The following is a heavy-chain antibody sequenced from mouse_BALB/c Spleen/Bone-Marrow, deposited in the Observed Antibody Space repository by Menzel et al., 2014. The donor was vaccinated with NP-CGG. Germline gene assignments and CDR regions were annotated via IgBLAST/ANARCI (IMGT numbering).Heavy chain of an antibody. Sequence: QVHVKQSGSVLVRPGASVKLSCKASGYTFTSSWIHWAKLRPGQGLEWIGEIHPNSGSTNYNEKFKSKATLTVDTSSSTAYMQLSSLASEDSALYYCARFSQLGLLAYWGQGTLVTVSA. CDR1: GYTFTSSW. V-gene: IGHV1S130*01. CDR3: ARFSQLGLLAY. CDR2: IHPNSGST. J-gene: IGHJ3*01. D-gene: IGHD3-1*01.